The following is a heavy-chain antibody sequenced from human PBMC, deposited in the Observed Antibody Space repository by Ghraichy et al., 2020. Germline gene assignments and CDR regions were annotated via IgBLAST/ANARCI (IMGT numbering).Heavy chain of an antibody. CDR2: IYSGGST. V-gene: IGHV3-66*01. J-gene: IGHJ3*02. CDR3: ASDIYCSSTSCYAGINAFDI. D-gene: IGHD2-2*01. CDR1: GFTVSSNY. Sequence: GGSLRLSCAASGFTVSSNYMSWVRQAPGKGLEWVSVIYSGGSTYYADSVKGRFTISRDNSKNTLYLQMNSLRAEDTAVYYCASDIYCSSTSCYAGINAFDIWGQGTMVTVSS.